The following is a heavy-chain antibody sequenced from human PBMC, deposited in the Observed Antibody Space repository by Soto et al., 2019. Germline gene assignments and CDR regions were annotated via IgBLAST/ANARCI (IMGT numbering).Heavy chain of an antibody. CDR2: IWYDGSNK. J-gene: IGHJ6*02. CDR1: GFTFSSYG. Sequence: QVQLVESGGGVVQPGRSLRLSCAASGFTFSSYGMHWVRQAPGKGLEWVAVIWYDGSNKYYADSVKGRFTISRDNSKNTXYXXMNSLRAEDTAVYYWARGRKQWLVLVDYYYYGMDVWGQGTTVTVSS. V-gene: IGHV3-33*01. CDR3: ARGRKQWLVLVDYYYYGMDV. D-gene: IGHD6-19*01.